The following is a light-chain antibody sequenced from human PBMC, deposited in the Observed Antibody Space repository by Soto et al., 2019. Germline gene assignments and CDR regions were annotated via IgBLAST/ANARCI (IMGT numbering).Light chain of an antibody. CDR3: QQYNVWPLS. CDR1: QSVSSN. CDR2: VAS. Sequence: EIVMTPSPATQSVSPGERATLSCRASQSVSSNLAWYQQKPGQTPKLLIYVASTRATGIPARFSGSGSGTEFTLTISSLQSEDFAVYYCQQYNVWPLSFGGGTKVEFK. V-gene: IGKV3-15*01. J-gene: IGKJ4*01.